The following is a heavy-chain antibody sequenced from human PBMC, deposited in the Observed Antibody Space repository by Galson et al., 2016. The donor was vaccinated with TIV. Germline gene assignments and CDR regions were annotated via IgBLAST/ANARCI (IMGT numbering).Heavy chain of an antibody. CDR2: IYQSGGT. V-gene: IGHV4-38-2*01. D-gene: IGHD2/OR15-2a*01. Sequence: SIYQSGGTYRNPSLKSRVAISVDTAKNQFSLRLTSVTAADTAIHYCAKMARTSGPDSEYYFDRWGQGLLVTVAS. J-gene: IGHJ4*02. CDR3: AKMARTSGPDSEYYFDR.